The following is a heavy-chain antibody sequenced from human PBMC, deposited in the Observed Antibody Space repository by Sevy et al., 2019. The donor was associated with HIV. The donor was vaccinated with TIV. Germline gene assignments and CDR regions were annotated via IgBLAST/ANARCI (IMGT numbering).Heavy chain of an antibody. V-gene: IGHV3-30-3*01. CDR2: ISYDGSNK. J-gene: IGHJ3*02. CDR1: GFTFSSYA. D-gene: IGHD3-16*02. CDR3: ARANRSVISPPDAFDI. Sequence: GGSLRLSCAASGFTFSSYAMHWVRQAPGKGLEWVAVISYDGSNKYYADSVKGRFTISRDNSKNTLYLQMNSLRVEDTAVYYCARANRSVISPPDAFDIWGQGTMVTVSS.